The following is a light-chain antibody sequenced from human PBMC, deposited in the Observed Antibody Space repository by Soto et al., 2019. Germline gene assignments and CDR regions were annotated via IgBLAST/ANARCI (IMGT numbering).Light chain of an antibody. V-gene: IGLV2-23*02. Sequence: QSVLTQPASVSGSPGQSITISCTGTSSDVGSYNLVSWYQQHPGKAPKLMIYKVSKRPSGVSNRSSGSKSGNTASLTISGLQAEDEADYYCCSYAGSSTYVFGTGTQLTVL. CDR2: KVS. CDR3: CSYAGSSTYV. CDR1: SSDVGSYNL. J-gene: IGLJ1*01.